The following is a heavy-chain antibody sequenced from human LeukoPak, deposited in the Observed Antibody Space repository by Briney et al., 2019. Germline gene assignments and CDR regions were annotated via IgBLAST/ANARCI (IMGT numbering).Heavy chain of an antibody. CDR3: ARDLDCTVTNCYAGDDGFDI. J-gene: IGHJ3*02. CDR1: GFTFSSYG. V-gene: IGHV3-21*01. Sequence: GGSLRLSCAASGFTFSSYGMHWVRQAPGKGLQWVSSISSRSSYIFYADSVKGRFTISRDNAKNSLYLQMDSLRAEDTAVYYCARDLDCTVTNCYAGDDGFDIWGQGTMVTVSS. D-gene: IGHD2-2*01. CDR2: ISSRSSYI.